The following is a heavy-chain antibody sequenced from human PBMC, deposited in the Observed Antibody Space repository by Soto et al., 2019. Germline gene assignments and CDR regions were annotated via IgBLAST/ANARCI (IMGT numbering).Heavy chain of an antibody. Sequence: GGSLRLSCAASGLTFRNYAMHWVRRAPGKGLEWVPGISWHSGTIGYADSVRGRFTISRDNAKNSLYLQMNSLRPEDTALYYCVKEKLYSNYEYYFDYWGQGTLVTVSS. V-gene: IGHV3-9*01. CDR3: VKEKLYSNYEYYFDY. J-gene: IGHJ4*02. D-gene: IGHD4-4*01. CDR2: ISWHSGTI. CDR1: GLTFRNYA.